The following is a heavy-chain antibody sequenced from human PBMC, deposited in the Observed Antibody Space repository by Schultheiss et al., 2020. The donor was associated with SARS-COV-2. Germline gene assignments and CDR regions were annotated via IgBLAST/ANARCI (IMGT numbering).Heavy chain of an antibody. J-gene: IGHJ6*02. CDR3: ARDPRTHYDFWSGYLATGGAGRGYYGMDV. Sequence: GESLKISCAASGFTFSSYAMHWVRQAPGKGLEWVSVIYSGGSTYYADSVKGRFTISRDNSKNTLYLQMNSLRAEDTAVYYCARDPRTHYDFWSGYLATGGAGRGYYGMDVWGQGTTVTVSS. CDR2: IYSGGST. CDR1: GFTFSSYA. V-gene: IGHV3-NL1*01. D-gene: IGHD3-3*01.